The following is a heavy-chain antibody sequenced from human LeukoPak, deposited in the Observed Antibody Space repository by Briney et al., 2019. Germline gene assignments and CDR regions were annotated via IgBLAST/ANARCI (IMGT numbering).Heavy chain of an antibody. Sequence: GASVKVSCKASGGTFSSYAISWVRQAPGQGLEWMGGIIPIFGTANYAQKFQARVTITADESTSTAYMELSSLRSEDTAVYYCARDGRGATTYSYYYYMDVWGKGTTVTISS. J-gene: IGHJ6*03. D-gene: IGHD1-26*01. CDR3: ARDGRGATTYSYYYYMDV. V-gene: IGHV1-69*13. CDR2: IIPIFGTA. CDR1: GGTFSSYA.